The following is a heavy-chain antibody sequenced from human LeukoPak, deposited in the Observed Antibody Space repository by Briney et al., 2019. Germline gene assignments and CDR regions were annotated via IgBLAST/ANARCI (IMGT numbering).Heavy chain of an antibody. J-gene: IGHJ5*02. CDR1: GGTFSSYA. Sequence: ASVKVSCKASGGTFSSYAISWVRQAPGQGLEWMGRIIPILGIANYAQKFQGRVTITADKSTSTAYMELSSLRSEDTAVYYCARAPESPEVYDFWSGYYHQNRFDPWGQGTLVTVSS. V-gene: IGHV1-69*04. D-gene: IGHD3-3*01. CDR2: IIPILGIA. CDR3: ARAPESPEVYDFWSGYYHQNRFDP.